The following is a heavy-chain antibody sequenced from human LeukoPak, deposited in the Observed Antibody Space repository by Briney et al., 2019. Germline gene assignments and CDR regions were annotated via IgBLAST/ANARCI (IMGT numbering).Heavy chain of an antibody. J-gene: IGHJ5*02. Sequence: SETLSLTCTVSGGSISSYYWSWIRQPPGRGLEWIGYIYYSGSTNYNPSLKSRVTISVDTSKSQFSLKLSSVTAADTAVYYCARTGIITIFGVVIPNWFDPWGQGTLVTVSS. V-gene: IGHV4-59*01. D-gene: IGHD3-3*01. CDR2: IYYSGST. CDR3: ARTGIITIFGVVIPNWFDP. CDR1: GGSISSYY.